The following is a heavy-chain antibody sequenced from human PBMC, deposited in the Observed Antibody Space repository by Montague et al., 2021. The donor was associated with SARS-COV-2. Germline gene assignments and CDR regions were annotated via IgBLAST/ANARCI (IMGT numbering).Heavy chain of an antibody. CDR2: IYYSGST. V-gene: IGHV4-39*07. D-gene: IGHD3-22*01. CDR1: GGSISSGSYY. J-gene: IGHJ6*02. CDR3: ARDIRIPMLIVIQGYGMDV. Sequence: SETLSLTCSVHGGSISSGSYYWAWMRQPPGMGLEWIGSIYYSGSTYYNPSLKSRITISVDTSKNQFSLRLTSVTAADTAVYYCARDIRIPMLIVIQGYGMDVWGQGTTVTVSS.